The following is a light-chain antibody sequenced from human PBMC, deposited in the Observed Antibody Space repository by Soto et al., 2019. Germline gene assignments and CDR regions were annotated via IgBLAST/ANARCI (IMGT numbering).Light chain of an antibody. CDR2: EVT. V-gene: IGLV2-14*01. J-gene: IGLJ2*01. CDR3: SSFATSGTTVI. CDR1: NNDVGAYPY. Sequence: QSALTQPASVSGSPGQSITISCTGTNNDVGAYPYVSWNQQHPGTAPKLIIYEVTNRPSGISDRFSGSKSGNTASLTISGLQAEDESDYYCSSFATSGTTVIFGGGTKVTVL.